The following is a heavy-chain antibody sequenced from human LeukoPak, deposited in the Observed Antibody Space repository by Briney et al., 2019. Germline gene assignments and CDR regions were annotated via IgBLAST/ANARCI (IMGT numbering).Heavy chain of an antibody. D-gene: IGHD3-3*01. CDR3: ARARITIFGVVNPYFDY. V-gene: IGHV1-2*02. Sequence: GASVKVSCKASGYTFTGYYMHWVRQAPGQGLEWMGWINPNSGGTNYAQKFQGRVTMTRDTSISTAYMELSRLGSDDTAVYYCARARITIFGVVNPYFDYWGQGTLVTVSS. CDR2: INPNSGGT. J-gene: IGHJ4*02. CDR1: GYTFTGYY.